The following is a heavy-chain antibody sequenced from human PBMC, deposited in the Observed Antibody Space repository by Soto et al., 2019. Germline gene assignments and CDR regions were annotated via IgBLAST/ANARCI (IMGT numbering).Heavy chain of an antibody. CDR1: GFTFSSYA. CDR2: ISGSGGST. CDR3: AKGGFYSLDP. J-gene: IGHJ5*02. Sequence: SGVSLRLSCAASGFTFSSYAMSWVRQAPGKGLEWVSAISGSGGSTYYADSVKGRFTISRDNSKNTLYLQMNSLRAEDTAVYYCAKGGFYSLDPWGQGTLVTAPQ. V-gene: IGHV3-23*01.